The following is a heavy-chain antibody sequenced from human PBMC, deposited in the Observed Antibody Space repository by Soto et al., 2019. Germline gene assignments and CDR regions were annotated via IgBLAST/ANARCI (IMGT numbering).Heavy chain of an antibody. CDR3: ASESGSYCLMDV. Sequence: GASVKVSCKASGYTFTYRYLHCVRQAPGQALEWMGWITPFNGNTNYAQKFQDRVTITRDRSMSTAYMELSSLRSEDTAMYYCASESGSYCLMDVWGQGTTVTVSS. CDR2: ITPFNGNT. V-gene: IGHV1-45*02. D-gene: IGHD1-26*01. CDR1: GYTFTYRY. J-gene: IGHJ6*02.